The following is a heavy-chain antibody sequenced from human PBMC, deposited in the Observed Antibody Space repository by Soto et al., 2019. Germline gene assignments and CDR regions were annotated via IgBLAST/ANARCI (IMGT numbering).Heavy chain of an antibody. Sequence: ASETLSLTCTVSGGSISSGGYYWSWIRQHPGRGLEWIGYIYYSGSTYYNPSLKSRVTISVDTSKNQFSLKLSSVTAADTAVYYCARVAVVGATTSGYYYGMDVWAKGPRSPSP. CDR1: GGSISSGGYY. CDR3: ARVAVVGATTSGYYYGMDV. J-gene: IGHJ6*02. CDR2: IYYSGST. V-gene: IGHV4-31*03. D-gene: IGHD1-26*01.